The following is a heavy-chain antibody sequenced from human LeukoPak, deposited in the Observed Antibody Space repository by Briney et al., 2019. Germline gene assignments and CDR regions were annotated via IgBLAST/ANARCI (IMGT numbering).Heavy chain of an antibody. V-gene: IGHV4-39*01. CDR2: IYYSGST. J-gene: IGHJ5*02. Sequence: PSETLSLTCTVSGGSISSSSYYWGWIRQPPGKGLEWIGSIYYSGSTYYNPSLKSRVTISVDTSKNQFSLKLSSVTAADTAVYYCARAHKGSSSRSPYRNWFDPWGQGTLVTVSS. CDR1: GGSISSSSYY. CDR3: ARAHKGSSSRSPYRNWFDP. D-gene: IGHD6-13*01.